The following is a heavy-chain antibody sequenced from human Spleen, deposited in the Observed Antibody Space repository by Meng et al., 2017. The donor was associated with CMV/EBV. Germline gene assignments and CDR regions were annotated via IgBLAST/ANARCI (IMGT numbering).Heavy chain of an antibody. CDR3: VRDGVEGRDYFDC. J-gene: IGHJ4*02. D-gene: IGHD3-3*01. Sequence: ETLSLTCAASGFTFSSYSMNWVRQAPGKGLEWVSSISSSSSYIYYADSVKGRFTISRDNAKNSLYLQMNSLRAEDTAVYYCVRDGVEGRDYFDCWGQGTLVTVSS. CDR1: GFTFSSYS. V-gene: IGHV3-21*01. CDR2: ISSSSSYI.